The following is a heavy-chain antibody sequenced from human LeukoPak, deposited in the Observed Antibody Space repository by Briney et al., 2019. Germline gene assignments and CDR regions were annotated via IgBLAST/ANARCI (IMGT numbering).Heavy chain of an antibody. D-gene: IGHD6-19*01. CDR3: ARPAVAGLRAGGYDY. Sequence: GGSLRLSCAASGFTVSSNYMSWVRQAPGKGLEWVSVIYSGGTTYYADSVKGRFTISRDNSKNTLYLQMNSLRVEDTAVYYCARPAVAGLRAGGYDYWGQGTLVTVSS. V-gene: IGHV3-66*04. CDR1: GFTVSSNY. J-gene: IGHJ4*02. CDR2: IYSGGTT.